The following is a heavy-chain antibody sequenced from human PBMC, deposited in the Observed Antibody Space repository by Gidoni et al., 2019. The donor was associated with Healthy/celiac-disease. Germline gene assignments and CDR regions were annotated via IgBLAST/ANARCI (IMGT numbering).Heavy chain of an antibody. CDR1: GFTFSRYA. V-gene: IGHV3-23*01. CDR3: AKAYYDILTGYPSNYYYYYGMDV. Sequence: VQHGGSLRLSCAASGFTFSRYAMSWVRQAPGKGLEWVSAISGSGGSTDYEDSVKGRFTISRDNTKNTLYLQLNSLRAEDTAVYSCAKAYYDILTGYPSNYYYYYGMDVWGQGTTVTVSS. D-gene: IGHD3-9*01. J-gene: IGHJ6*02. CDR2: ISGSGGST.